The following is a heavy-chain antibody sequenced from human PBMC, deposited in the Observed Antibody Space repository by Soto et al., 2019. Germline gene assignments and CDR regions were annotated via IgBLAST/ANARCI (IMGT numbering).Heavy chain of an antibody. Sequence: EVQLVESGGGLVKPGGSLRLSCAASGFTFSSYSMNWVRQAPGKGLEWVSSISSSSSYIYYADSVKGRFTISRDNAKNSLYLQMNSLRGEDTAVYDCARDSMVRLLYYCGQVTLVTVAS. CDR1: GFTFSSYS. V-gene: IGHV3-21*01. CDR2: ISSSSSYI. D-gene: IGHD2-21*02. CDR3: ARDSMVRLLYY. J-gene: IGHJ4*02.